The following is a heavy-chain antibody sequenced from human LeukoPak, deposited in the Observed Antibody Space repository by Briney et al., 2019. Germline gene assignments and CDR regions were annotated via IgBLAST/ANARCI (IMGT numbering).Heavy chain of an antibody. J-gene: IGHJ6*03. CDR3: ARDSDYGGNSFFYYYYYMDV. Sequence: GGSLRLSCAASGFTFSSYWMSWVRQAPGKGLEWVANIKQDGSEKYYVDSVKGRFTISRDNAKNSLYLQMNSLRAEDTAVYYFARDSDYGGNSFFYYYYYMDVWGKGTTVTVSS. V-gene: IGHV3-7*01. D-gene: IGHD4-23*01. CDR1: GFTFSSYW. CDR2: IKQDGSEK.